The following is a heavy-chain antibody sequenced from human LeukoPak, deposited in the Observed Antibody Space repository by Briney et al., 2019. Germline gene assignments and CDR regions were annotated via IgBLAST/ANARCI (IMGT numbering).Heavy chain of an antibody. V-gene: IGHV3-64D*06. CDR3: VKDGDILTGYYIGPFDY. CDR2: ISSNGGST. J-gene: IGHJ4*02. CDR1: GFTFSSYA. Sequence: GGSLRLSCSASGFTFSSYAMHWVRQAPGTGLEYVSAISSNGGSTYYADSVKGRFTISRDNSKNTLYLQMSSLRAEDTAVYYCVKDGDILTGYYIGPFDYWGQGTLVTVSS. D-gene: IGHD3-9*01.